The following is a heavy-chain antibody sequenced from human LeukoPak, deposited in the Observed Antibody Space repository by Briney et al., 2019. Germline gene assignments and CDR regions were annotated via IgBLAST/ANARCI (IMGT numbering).Heavy chain of an antibody. CDR3: AREGIVGATTSDDAFDI. Sequence: ASVKVSCKASGYSFTGHYIHWVRQAPGQGLEWMGWLSPNSGGTKFAQKFQGRVTMTRDTSISTAYMELSRLRSDDTAVYYCAREGIVGATTSDDAFDIWGQGTMVTVSS. CDR2: LSPNSGGT. CDR1: GYSFTGHY. J-gene: IGHJ3*02. D-gene: IGHD1-26*01. V-gene: IGHV1-2*02.